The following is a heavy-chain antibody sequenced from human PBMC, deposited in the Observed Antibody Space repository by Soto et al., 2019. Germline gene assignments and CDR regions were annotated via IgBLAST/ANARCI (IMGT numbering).Heavy chain of an antibody. Sequence: EVQLVESGGGLVKPGGSLRLSCAASGFTFSSYSMNWVRQAPGKGLEWVSSISSSSSYIYYADSVKGRFTISRDNAKNSLYLQMNSLRAEDTAVYYCAREVCFSPYYFDYWGQGTLVTVS. CDR2: ISSSSSYI. D-gene: IGHD2-21*01. CDR1: GFTFSSYS. J-gene: IGHJ4*02. V-gene: IGHV3-21*01. CDR3: AREVCFSPYYFDY.